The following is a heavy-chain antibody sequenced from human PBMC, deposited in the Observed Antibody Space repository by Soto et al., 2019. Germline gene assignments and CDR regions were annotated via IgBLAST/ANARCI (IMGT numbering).Heavy chain of an antibody. CDR1: GYTFTSYA. V-gene: IGHV1-3*01. J-gene: IGHJ3*02. CDR3: ARGRAGDIVVVVAANGAFDI. Sequence: QVQLVQSGAEVKKPGASVKVSCKASGYTFTSYAMHWVRQAPGQRLEWMGWINAGNGNTKYSQKFQGRVTITRDTTASTDYMEPSSLRSEDTAVYYCARGRAGDIVVVVAANGAFDIWGQGTMVTVSS. CDR2: INAGNGNT. D-gene: IGHD2-15*01.